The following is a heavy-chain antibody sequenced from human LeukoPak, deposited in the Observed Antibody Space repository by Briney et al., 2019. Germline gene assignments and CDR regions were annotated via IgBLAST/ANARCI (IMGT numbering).Heavy chain of an antibody. D-gene: IGHD3-10*01. CDR3: ANSEFYVSGKYAGLDN. V-gene: IGHV3-23*01. J-gene: IGHJ4*02. CDR1: GLTFSTYV. CDR2: INGVGDGT. Sequence: GGSLSLSCAASGLTFSTYVMNWVRQAPGKGLAWVSTINGVGDGTYYAHSVRGRITVYRDNSRNTLYLQMNFLGVEDTAVYYCANSEFYVSGKYAGLDNWGQGTLVTVSS.